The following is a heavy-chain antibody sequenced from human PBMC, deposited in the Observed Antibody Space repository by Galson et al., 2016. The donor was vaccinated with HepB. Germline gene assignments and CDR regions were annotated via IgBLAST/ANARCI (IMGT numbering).Heavy chain of an antibody. CDR3: ARDYYFGMDF. V-gene: IGHV1-2*04. CDR2: INPNSGGT. CDR1: GYTFTGYY. J-gene: IGHJ6*02. Sequence: CKASGYTFTGYYIHWVRQAPGQGLEWMGWINPNSGGTKYAQKFQGWVTMTRDTSISTAYMELSRLRSDDTAVYYCARDYYFGMDFWGQGTTVTVSS.